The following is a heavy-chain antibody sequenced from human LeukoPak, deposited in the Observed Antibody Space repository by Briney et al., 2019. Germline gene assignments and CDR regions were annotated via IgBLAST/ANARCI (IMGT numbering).Heavy chain of an antibody. D-gene: IGHD6-13*01. J-gene: IGHJ4*02. CDR3: ARPAAAGLDY. CDR1: GFTFDDYA. Sequence: GGSLRLSCAASGFTFDDYAMHWVRQAPGKGLEWVSLISGVGGSTYYADSVKGRFTISRDNSKNSLYLQMNSLRTEDTALYYCARPAAAGLDYWGQGTLVTVSS. CDR2: ISGVGGST. V-gene: IGHV3-43*02.